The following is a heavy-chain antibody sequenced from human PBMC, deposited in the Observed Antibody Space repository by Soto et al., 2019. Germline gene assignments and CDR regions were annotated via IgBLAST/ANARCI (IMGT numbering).Heavy chain of an antibody. J-gene: IGHJ4*02. V-gene: IGHV3-33*05. D-gene: IGHD3-16*01. Sequence: QVQLVESGGGVVQPGTSLRLSCVGYGFTFRSYVIHWVRQAPGKGLEWVALTSYDGSNNFYGDSVKGRFTISRDNSRNTVELQMDSLRLEDTSLYYCARWGTTGGLDVWGQATLVSVSS. CDR1: GFTFRSYV. CDR3: ARWGTTGGLDV. CDR2: TSYDGSNN.